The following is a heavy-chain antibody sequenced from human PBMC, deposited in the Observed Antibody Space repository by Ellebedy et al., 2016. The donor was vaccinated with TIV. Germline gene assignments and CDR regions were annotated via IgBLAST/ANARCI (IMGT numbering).Heavy chain of an antibody. CDR2: LNPNSGGT. J-gene: IGHJ6*02. CDR3: ARPYYYETSAAPGPLFGMDV. CDR1: GYTSTGYF. V-gene: IGHV1-2*04. D-gene: IGHD3-22*01. Sequence: ASVKVSCXASGYTSTGYFMHWVRQAPGQGLGWMGWLNPNSGGTAYAQKFQGWVTMTRDTSISPAYMELSRLTSDDTAVYYCARPYYYETSAAPGPLFGMDVWGQGTTVTVSS.